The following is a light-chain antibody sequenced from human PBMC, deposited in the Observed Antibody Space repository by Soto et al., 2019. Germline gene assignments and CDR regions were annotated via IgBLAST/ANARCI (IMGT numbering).Light chain of an antibody. CDR3: CSYAGTYNLV. CDR2: DVS. J-gene: IGLJ3*02. V-gene: IGLV2-11*01. Sequence: QSALTQPRSVPGSPGQSVTISCIGTSSDVGGYNYVSWYQQHPGKAPKLMIYDVSKRPSGVPDRLSGSKSGNTASLTISGLQAEDEADYYCCSYAGTYNLVFGGGTKLTVL. CDR1: SSDVGGYNY.